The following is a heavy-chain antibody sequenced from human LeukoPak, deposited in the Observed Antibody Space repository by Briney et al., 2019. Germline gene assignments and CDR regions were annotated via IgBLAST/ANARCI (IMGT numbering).Heavy chain of an antibody. Sequence: PSETLSLTCAVYGGSFSGYYWSWIRQPPGKGLEWIGEINHSGSTNYNPSLMSRVTISVDTSKNQFSLKLSSVTAADTAVYYCARVRMPQTTVINNWFDPWGQGTLVTVSS. CDR2: INHSGST. CDR1: GGSFSGYY. J-gene: IGHJ5*02. D-gene: IGHD4-17*01. V-gene: IGHV4-34*01. CDR3: ARVRMPQTTVINNWFDP.